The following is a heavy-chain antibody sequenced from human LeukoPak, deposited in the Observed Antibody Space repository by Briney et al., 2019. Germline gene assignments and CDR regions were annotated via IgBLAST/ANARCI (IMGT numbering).Heavy chain of an antibody. J-gene: IGHJ4*02. V-gene: IGHV4-34*01. Sequence: SETLPLTCAVYGGSFGGYYWSWIRQPPGKGLEWIGEINHSGSTNYNPSLKSRVTISVDTSKNQFSLKLSSVTAADTAVYYCARGGDDSGYDENDYWGQGTLVTVSS. CDR3: ARGGDDSGYDENDY. D-gene: IGHD5-12*01. CDR2: INHSGST. CDR1: GGSFGGYY.